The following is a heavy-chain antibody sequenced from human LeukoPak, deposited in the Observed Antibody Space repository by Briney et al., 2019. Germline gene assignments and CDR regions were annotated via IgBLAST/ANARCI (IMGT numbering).Heavy chain of an antibody. Sequence: ASVTVSCKASGGTFSIYAISWVRQAPGQGLEWVGGIIPIFGTANYAQKFQGRVTITADESTSTAYMELSSLRSEDTAVYYCARDPELIRSGLDNWEEEVGYYYYGMDVWGQGTTVTVSS. V-gene: IGHV1-69*13. CDR1: GGTFSIYA. D-gene: IGHD1-1*01. CDR3: ARDPELIRSGLDNWEEEVGYYYYGMDV. CDR2: IIPIFGTA. J-gene: IGHJ6*02.